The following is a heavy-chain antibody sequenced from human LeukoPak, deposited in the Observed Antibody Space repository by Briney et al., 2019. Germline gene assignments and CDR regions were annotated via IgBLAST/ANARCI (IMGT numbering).Heavy chain of an antibody. V-gene: IGHV1-46*01. CDR1: GYTFTSYY. Sequence: ASVKVSCKASGYTFTSYYMHWVRQAPGQGLEWMGIINPSSGSTSYAQKFQGRVTMTRDTSTSTAYMELRSLRSDDTAVYYCAREDSLRYFGWLLRAGGAFDIWGQGTMVTVSS. CDR3: AREDSLRYFGWLLRAGGAFDI. CDR2: INPSSGST. J-gene: IGHJ3*02. D-gene: IGHD3-9*01.